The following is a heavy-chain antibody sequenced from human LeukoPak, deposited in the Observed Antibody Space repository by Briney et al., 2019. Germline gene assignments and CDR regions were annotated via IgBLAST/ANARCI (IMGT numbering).Heavy chain of an antibody. D-gene: IGHD2-15*01. CDR3: ARGGYCSGGSCYLRFRYYYYMDV. CDR1: GGSISSCNW. V-gene: IGHV4-4*02. CDR2: IHHSGST. J-gene: IGHJ6*03. Sequence: SGTLSLTCAVSGGSISSCNWWSWVRQPPGKGLEWIGEIHHSGSTNYNPSLKSRVTISVDTSKNQFSLKLSSVTAADTAVYYCARGGYCSGGSCYLRFRYYYYMDVWGKGTTVTVSS.